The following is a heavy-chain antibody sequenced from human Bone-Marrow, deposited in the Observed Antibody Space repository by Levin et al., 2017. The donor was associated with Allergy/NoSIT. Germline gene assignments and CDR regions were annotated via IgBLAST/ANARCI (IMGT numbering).Heavy chain of an antibody. CDR1: GYTFTSYW. J-gene: IGHJ4*02. Sequence: KVSCKGSGYTFTSYWIAWVRQMPGKGLEWMGIIYPGDSNIKYSPSFEGQVVFSADTSINTAYLQWHSLKASDTGIYFCARPSAAGDGSDFDYWGQGTQVIVS. V-gene: IGHV5-51*01. CDR2: IYPGDSNI. CDR3: ARPSAAGDGSDFDY. D-gene: IGHD3-10*01.